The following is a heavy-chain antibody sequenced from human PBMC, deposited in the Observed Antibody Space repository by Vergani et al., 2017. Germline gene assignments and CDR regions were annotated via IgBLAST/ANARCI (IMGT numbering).Heavy chain of an antibody. V-gene: IGHV4-38-2*01. Sequence: QVQLQESGPGLVKPSETLSLTCAVSGYSISSGYYWGWIRQPPGKGLEWIGSIYHSGSTYYNPSLKSRVTISVDTSKNQFSLKLSSVTAADTAVYYCARLSEWFDPWGQGTLVTVSS. CDR2: IYHSGST. CDR1: GYSISSGYY. J-gene: IGHJ5*02. CDR3: ARLSEWFDP.